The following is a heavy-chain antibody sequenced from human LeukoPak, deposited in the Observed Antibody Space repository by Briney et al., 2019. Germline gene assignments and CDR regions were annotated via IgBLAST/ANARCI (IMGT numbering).Heavy chain of an antibody. V-gene: IGHV3-7*01. CDR1: GFTFSTFW. CDR3: ARDCFDAFDM. J-gene: IGHJ3*02. CDR2: IKQDGSEE. Sequence: PGGSLRLSCAASGFTFSTFWMSWARQAPGKGLEWVANIKQDGSEEYYVDSVKGRFTISRDNVKKSLYLQMNSLRAEDTAVYYCARDCFDAFDMWGQGTMVTVSS.